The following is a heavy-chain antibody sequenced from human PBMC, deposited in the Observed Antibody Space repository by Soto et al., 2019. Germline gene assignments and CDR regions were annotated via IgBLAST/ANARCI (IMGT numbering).Heavy chain of an antibody. Sequence: GESLKISCKCSGYSFTSYWISWVRQMPGKGLEWMGRIDPSDSYTNYSPSFQGHVTISADKSISTAYLQWSSLKASDTAMYYCARKAATVDTFDYWGQGTLVTVSS. CDR3: ARKAATVDTFDY. J-gene: IGHJ4*02. CDR1: GYSFTSYW. D-gene: IGHD4-17*01. CDR2: IDPSDSYT. V-gene: IGHV5-10-1*01.